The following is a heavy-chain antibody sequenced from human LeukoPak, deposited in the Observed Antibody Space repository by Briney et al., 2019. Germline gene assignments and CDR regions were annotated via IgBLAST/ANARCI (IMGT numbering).Heavy chain of an antibody. J-gene: IGHJ4*02. CDR2: IIPIFGTA. V-gene: IGHV1-69*13. CDR1: GGTFSSYA. CDR3: AREGVRGEYYFDY. D-gene: IGHD3-10*01. Sequence: ASVKVSCKASGGTFSSYAISWVRQAPGQGLEWMGGIIPIFGTANYAQKFQGRVTITADEPTSTAYMELSSLRSEDTAVYYCAREGVRGEYYFDYWGQGTLVTVPS.